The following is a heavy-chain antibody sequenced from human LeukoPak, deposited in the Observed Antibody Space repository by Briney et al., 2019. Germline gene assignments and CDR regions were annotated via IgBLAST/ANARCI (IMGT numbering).Heavy chain of an antibody. CDR2: IYYSGST. D-gene: IGHD4-11*01. J-gene: IGHJ6*03. CDR1: GGSISSYY. Sequence: SETLSLTCTVSGGSISSYYWSWIRQPPGKGLEWIGYIYYSGSTNYNPSLKSRVTISVDTSKNQFSLKLSSVTAADTAVYYCARYSNYGDYYYYYMDVWGKGTTVTISS. CDR3: ARYSNYGDYYYYYMDV. V-gene: IGHV4-59*01.